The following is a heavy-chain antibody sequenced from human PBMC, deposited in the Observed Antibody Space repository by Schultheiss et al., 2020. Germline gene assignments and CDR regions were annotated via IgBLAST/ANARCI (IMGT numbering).Heavy chain of an antibody. J-gene: IGHJ6*03. D-gene: IGHD3-10*01. CDR3: AKAVIITMVRGAPRSYYYYMDV. CDR2: IYSCGST. CDR1: GFTFSSYG. Sequence: GGSLRLSCAASGFTFSSYGMHWVRQAPGKGLEWVSVIYSCGSTYYADSVKGRFTISRDNSKNTLYLQMNSLRAEDTAVYYWAKAVIITMVRGAPRSYYYYMDVWGKGTTVNAS. V-gene: IGHV3-NL1*01.